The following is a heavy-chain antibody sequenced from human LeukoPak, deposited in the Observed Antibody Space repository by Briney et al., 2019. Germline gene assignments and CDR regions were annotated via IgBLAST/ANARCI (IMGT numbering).Heavy chain of an antibody. CDR1: GYSFTSYW. J-gene: IGHJ4*02. D-gene: IGHD2-15*01. V-gene: IGHV5-51*01. Sequence: GESLKISCKGSGYSFTSYWIGWVRQMPGKGLEWMGIIYPGDSDTRYSPSFQGPVTHSADQSISTAYLQWSSPKASGTAMYLCARRHQGSGGELDYWGQGTLVTVSS. CDR3: ARRHQGSGGELDY. CDR2: IYPGDSDT.